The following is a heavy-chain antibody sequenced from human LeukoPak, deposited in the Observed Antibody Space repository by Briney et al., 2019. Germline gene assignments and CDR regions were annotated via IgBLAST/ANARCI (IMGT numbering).Heavy chain of an antibody. J-gene: IGHJ4*02. CDR3: AALWFGEFTVDY. D-gene: IGHD3-10*01. CDR2: ISSSSSYI. CDR1: GFTFSSYS. V-gene: IGHV3-21*01. Sequence: GGSLRLSCAASGFTFSSYSMNWVRQAPGKGLEWVSSISSSSSYIYYTDSVKGRFTISRDNAKNSLYLQMNSLRAEDTAVYYCAALWFGEFTVDYWGQGTLVTVSS.